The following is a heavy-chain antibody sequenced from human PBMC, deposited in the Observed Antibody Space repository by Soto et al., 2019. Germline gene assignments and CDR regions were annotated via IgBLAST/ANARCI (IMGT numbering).Heavy chain of an antibody. CDR3: ARDQDYYGSGSSEDYFDY. J-gene: IGHJ4*02. Sequence: GGSLRLSCAASGFTFSSYWMHWVRQAPGKGLEWVSSISSSSTYIYYADSVEGRFTTSRDNAKNSLYLQMNSLRAEDTAVYYCARDQDYYGSGSSEDYFDYWGQGTRVTVAS. V-gene: IGHV3-21*01. CDR1: GFTFSSYW. CDR2: ISSSSTYI. D-gene: IGHD3-10*01.